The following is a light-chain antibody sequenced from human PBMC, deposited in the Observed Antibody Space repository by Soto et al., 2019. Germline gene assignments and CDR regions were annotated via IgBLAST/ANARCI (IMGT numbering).Light chain of an antibody. Sequence: IEMTQSPPTLSVSPGERATLSCRASQSVSSNLVWYQQKPGQAPRLLIYGASSRATGIPDRFSGSGSGTDFTLTISSLQSEDFAVYYCQQYYDWPITFGQGTRLEIK. V-gene: IGKV3D-15*01. CDR2: GAS. CDR1: QSVSSN. J-gene: IGKJ5*01. CDR3: QQYYDWPIT.